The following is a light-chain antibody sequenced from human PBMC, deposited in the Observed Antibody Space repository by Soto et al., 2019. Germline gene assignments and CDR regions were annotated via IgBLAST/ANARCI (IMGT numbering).Light chain of an antibody. Sequence: QSALTQPPSASGSPGQSVTISCTGTSSDVGGNNYVSWYQQHPGKAPKLMIYEVSKRPSGVPDRFSGSKSGNTASLTVSGLQAEDEADYYCSSYAGRNNLVFGGGTKVTVL. CDR3: SSYAGRNNLV. CDR2: EVS. CDR1: SSDVGGNNY. J-gene: IGLJ2*01. V-gene: IGLV2-8*01.